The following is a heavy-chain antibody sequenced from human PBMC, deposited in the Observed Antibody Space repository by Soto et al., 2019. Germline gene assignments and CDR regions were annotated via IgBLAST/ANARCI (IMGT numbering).Heavy chain of an antibody. CDR1: GGSISSSSYY. CDR3: ARLSPVVNIVVVPAAIRYYYMDV. Sequence: SETLSLTCTVSGGSISSSSYYCGWIRQPPGKGLEWIGSIYYSGSTYYNPSLKSRVTISVDTSKNQFSLKLSSVAAADTAVYYCARLSPVVNIVVVPAAIRYYYMDVWGKGTTVT. D-gene: IGHD2-2*01. CDR2: IYYSGST. J-gene: IGHJ6*03. V-gene: IGHV4-39*01.